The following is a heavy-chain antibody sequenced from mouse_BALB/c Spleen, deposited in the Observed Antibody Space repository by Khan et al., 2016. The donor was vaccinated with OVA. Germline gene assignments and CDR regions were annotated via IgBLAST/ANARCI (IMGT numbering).Heavy chain of an antibody. V-gene: IGHV5-17*02. J-gene: IGHJ2*01. D-gene: IGHD1-1*01. Sequence: EVKLMESGGGLVQPGGSRKLSCVASGFTFSNFGMHWVRQAPEKGLEWVAYISGDSSTIYYTDTVKGRFTISRDNPKNTLFLQLTSLGSDDMAMYYCARSLFYGYYFDQWGQGTTLTGSS. CDR3: ARSLFYGYYFDQ. CDR2: ISGDSSTI. CDR1: GFTFSNFG.